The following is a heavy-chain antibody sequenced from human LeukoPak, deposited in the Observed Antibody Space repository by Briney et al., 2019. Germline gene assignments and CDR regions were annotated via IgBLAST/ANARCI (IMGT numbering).Heavy chain of an antibody. J-gene: IGHJ4*02. V-gene: IGHV3-64D*06. CDR1: GFTFSSYA. D-gene: IGHD6-13*01. Sequence: PGGSLRLSCSASGFTFSSYAMYSVRQAPGKGLEYVSAITSNGGSAYYADSVKGRFTISRDNSRNTLYLQMSSLRAEDTAVYYCVGFRATAGLYWGQGTLVTVSS. CDR3: VGFRATAGLY. CDR2: ITSNGGSA.